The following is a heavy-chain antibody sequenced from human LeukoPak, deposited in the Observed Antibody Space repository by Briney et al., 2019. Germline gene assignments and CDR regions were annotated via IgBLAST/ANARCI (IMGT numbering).Heavy chain of an antibody. Sequence: SQTLSLTCTVSGGSISSGAYYWSWIRQHPGKGLEWIGYIYYSGSTYYSPSLKSRVTISVDTSKNQFSLKLSSVTAVDTAVYYCARGRVNWFDPWGQGTLVTVSS. V-gene: IGHV4-31*03. CDR1: GGSISSGAYY. CDR3: ARGRVNWFDP. D-gene: IGHD3-3*01. J-gene: IGHJ5*02. CDR2: IYYSGST.